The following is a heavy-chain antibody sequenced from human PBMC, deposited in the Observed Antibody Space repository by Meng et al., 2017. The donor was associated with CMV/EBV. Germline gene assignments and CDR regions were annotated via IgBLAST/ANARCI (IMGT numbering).Heavy chain of an antibody. V-gene: IGHV4-30-4*08. CDR1: GGSISSGDYY. CDR2: IYYSGST. J-gene: IGHJ4*02. Sequence: QVQLQESGPGLVKPSQTLSLTFTVSGGSISSGDYYWSWIRQPPGKGLEWIGYIYYSGSTYYNPSLKSRVTISVDTSKNQFSLKLSSVTAADTAVYYCARVMGPNRTPYYFDYWGQGTLVTVSS. CDR3: ARVMGPNRTPYYFDY. D-gene: IGHD1-14*01.